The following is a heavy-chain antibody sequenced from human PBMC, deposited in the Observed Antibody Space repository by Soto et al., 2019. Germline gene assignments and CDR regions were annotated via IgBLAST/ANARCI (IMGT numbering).Heavy chain of an antibody. CDR2: IFSNDEK. CDR1: GFSLSNARMG. J-gene: IGHJ6*02. D-gene: IGHD4-17*01. Sequence: PGPTLVNPTETLTLTCTVSGFSLSNARMGVSWIRQPPGKALEWLAHIFSNDEKSYSTSLKSRLTISKDTSTSQVVLTMTNMDPVDTATYYCARIRTTVTTWYYYGMDVWGQGTTVTVSS. V-gene: IGHV2-26*01. CDR3: ARIRTTVTTWYYYGMDV.